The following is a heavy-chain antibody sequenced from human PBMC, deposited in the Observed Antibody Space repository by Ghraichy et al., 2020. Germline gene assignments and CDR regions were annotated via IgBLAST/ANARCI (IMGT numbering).Heavy chain of an antibody. CDR2: ISSSSSYI. CDR1: GFTFSSYS. Sequence: GGSLRLSCAASGFTFSSYSMNWVRQAPGKGLEWVSSISSSSSYIYYADSVKGRFTISRDNAKNSLYLQMNSLRAEDTAVYYCARDFGGGATFWQLRIPGDYYGMDVWGQGTTVTVSS. V-gene: IGHV3-21*01. J-gene: IGHJ6*02. D-gene: IGHD1-26*01. CDR3: ARDFGGGATFWQLRIPGDYYGMDV.